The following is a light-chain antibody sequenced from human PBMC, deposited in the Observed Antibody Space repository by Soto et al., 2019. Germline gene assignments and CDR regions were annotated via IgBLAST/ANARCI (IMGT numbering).Light chain of an antibody. J-gene: IGKJ1*01. V-gene: IGKV1-5*03. CDR2: KAS. CDR1: QSISSW. Sequence: DIQMTQSPSTLSASVGDRVTITCRASQSISSWLAWYQQKPGKAPKLLIYKASSLDSGVPSRFSGSGSGTEFTLTISSLQPEDFATYYCQQYNSYSRTFGQGTKVEIK. CDR3: QQYNSYSRT.